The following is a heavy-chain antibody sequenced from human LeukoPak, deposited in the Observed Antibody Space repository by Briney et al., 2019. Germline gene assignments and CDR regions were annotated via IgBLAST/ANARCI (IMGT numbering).Heavy chain of an antibody. V-gene: IGHV4-4*07. D-gene: IGHD5-12*01. CDR1: GGSINNYY. J-gene: IGHJ4*02. CDR2: VYPSGIT. Sequence: SETLSLTCTVSGGSINNYYWSWIRQPAAKGLEWIGRVYPSGITSYNPSLKSRVTISVDTSKNQFSLKLTSVTAADTAVYYCARSRAYDYHFDNWGQGTLVTVSS. CDR3: ARSRAYDYHFDN.